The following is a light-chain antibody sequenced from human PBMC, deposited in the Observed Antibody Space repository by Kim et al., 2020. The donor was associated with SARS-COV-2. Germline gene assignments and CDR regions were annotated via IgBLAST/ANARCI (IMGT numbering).Light chain of an antibody. Sequence: EIVLTQSPATLSLSPGERATLSCRASQSVSSDSLAWYQLRPGQAPRLLIYGASTRATGVPSRFSGGGSGTDFTLTITTLEPEDFAVYYCQQYGDFVLTFGGGTKVDIK. CDR2: GAS. CDR3: QQYGDFVLT. V-gene: IGKV3-20*01. CDR1: QSVSSDS. J-gene: IGKJ4*01.